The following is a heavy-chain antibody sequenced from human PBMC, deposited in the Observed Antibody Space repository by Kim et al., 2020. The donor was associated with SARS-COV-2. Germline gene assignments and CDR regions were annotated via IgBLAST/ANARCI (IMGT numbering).Heavy chain of an antibody. CDR3: TSQLIHDYHYVDFDY. J-gene: IGHJ4*02. CDR2: IKSKTDGGTT. CDR1: GFTFSNAW. D-gene: IGHD5-12*01. Sequence: GGSLRLSCAASGFTFSNAWMSWVRQAPGKGLEWVGRIKSKTDGGTTDYAAPVKGRFTISRDDSKNTLYLQMNSLKTEDTAVYYCTSQLIHDYHYVDFDYWGQGTLVTVSS. V-gene: IGHV3-15*01.